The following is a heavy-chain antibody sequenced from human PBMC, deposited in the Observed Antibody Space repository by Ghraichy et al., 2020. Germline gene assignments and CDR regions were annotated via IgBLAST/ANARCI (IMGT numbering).Heavy chain of an antibody. Sequence: LSLTCAASGFTFSTYDMHWVRQAPGKGLEWVALISYDGSIQYYADSVKGRFTISRDSSKNTLYLQVNSLRTEDTAVYYCAKARTGTTPTLVDYWGQGTLVTVSS. CDR1: GFTFSTYD. D-gene: IGHD1-1*01. CDR2: ISYDGSIQ. J-gene: IGHJ4*02. CDR3: AKARTGTTPTLVDY. V-gene: IGHV3-30*18.